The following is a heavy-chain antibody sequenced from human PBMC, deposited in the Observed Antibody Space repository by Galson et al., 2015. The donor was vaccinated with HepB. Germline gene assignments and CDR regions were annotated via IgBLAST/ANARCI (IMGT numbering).Heavy chain of an antibody. CDR1: GGTFSSYA. J-gene: IGHJ6*03. D-gene: IGHD6-13*01. CDR3: ASGSIAAAGNPLIYYYYYMDV. V-gene: IGHV1-69*13. CDR2: IIPIFGTA. Sequence: SVKVSCKASGGTFSSYAISWVRQAPGQGLEWTGGIIPIFGTANYAQKFQGRVTITADESTSTAYMELSSLRSEDTAVYYCASGSIAAAGNPLIYYYYYMDVWGKGTTVTVSS.